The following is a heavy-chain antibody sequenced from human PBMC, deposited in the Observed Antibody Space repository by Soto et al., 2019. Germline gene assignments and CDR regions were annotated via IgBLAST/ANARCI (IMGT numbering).Heavy chain of an antibody. J-gene: IGHJ5*02. CDR2: IYHSGST. Sequence: QLQLQESGSGLVRPSQTLSLTCAVSGGSISSGGYSWNWIRQPQGKGLEWIGYIYHSGSTLYNPSLKSRVSIPVTKSKTQFTLKLSSVTAADTAVYYCARDQLEGNWFDPWGQGTLVTLSS. V-gene: IGHV4-30-2*01. D-gene: IGHD1-1*01. CDR3: ARDQLEGNWFDP. CDR1: GGSISSGGYS.